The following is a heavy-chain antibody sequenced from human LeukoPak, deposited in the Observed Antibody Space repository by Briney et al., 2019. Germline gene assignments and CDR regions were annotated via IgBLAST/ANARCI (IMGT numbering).Heavy chain of an antibody. CDR1: GYTFNSYG. J-gene: IGHJ4*02. Sequence: ASVKVSCKASGYTFNSYGMHWVRQAPGQRLEWMGWINAGNGNTKYSQKFQGRVTITRDTSAGTAYMELSSLRSEDTAVYYCARGPTYSYGLLDYWGQGTLVTVSS. CDR2: INAGNGNT. CDR3: ARGPTYSYGLLDY. D-gene: IGHD5-18*01. V-gene: IGHV1-3*01.